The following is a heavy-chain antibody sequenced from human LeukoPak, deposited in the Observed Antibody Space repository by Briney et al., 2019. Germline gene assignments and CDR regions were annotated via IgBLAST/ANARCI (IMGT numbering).Heavy chain of an antibody. CDR1: GYTFTSYY. D-gene: IGHD2-2*01. Sequence: ASVKVSCKASGYTFTSYYMHWVRQPPGQGLEWMGIINPSGGSTSYAQQFQGRVTMTRDTSTSTVYMELSSLRSEDTAVYYCARAKDIVVVPAADRPWFDPWGQGTLVTVSS. CDR2: INPSGGST. V-gene: IGHV1-46*01. CDR3: ARAKDIVVVPAADRPWFDP. J-gene: IGHJ5*02.